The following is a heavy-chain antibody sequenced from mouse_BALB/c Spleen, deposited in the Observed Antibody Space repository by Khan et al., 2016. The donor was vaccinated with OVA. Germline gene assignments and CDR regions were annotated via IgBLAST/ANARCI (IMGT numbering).Heavy chain of an antibody. CDR3: ASDTTATPY. Sequence: QVQLKPSGPGLVAPSQSLSITFTVSGFSLTSYGVHWVRQPPGKGLEWLGIIWAGGSTNYNLALMSRLSISKDNSKSQVFLNMNSLQTDDTAMYYCASDTTATPYWGQGTPVTVSA. J-gene: IGHJ3*01. CDR2: IWAGGST. V-gene: IGHV2-9*02. CDR1: GFSLTSYG. D-gene: IGHD1-2*01.